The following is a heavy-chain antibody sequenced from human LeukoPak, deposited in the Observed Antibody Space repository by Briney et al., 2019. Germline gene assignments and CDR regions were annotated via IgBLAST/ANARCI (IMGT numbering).Heavy chain of an antibody. J-gene: IGHJ4*02. CDR3: ARWSRPRYYYDSSGRGGYFDY. V-gene: IGHV1-18*01. Sequence: GASVKVSCKASGYTFTSYGISWVRQAPGQGLEWMGWISAYNGNTNYAQKLQGRVTMTTDTSPSTAYVELSSLRSEDTAVYYCARWSRPRYYYDSSGRGGYFDYWGQGTLVTVSS. D-gene: IGHD3-22*01. CDR2: ISAYNGNT. CDR1: GYTFTSYG.